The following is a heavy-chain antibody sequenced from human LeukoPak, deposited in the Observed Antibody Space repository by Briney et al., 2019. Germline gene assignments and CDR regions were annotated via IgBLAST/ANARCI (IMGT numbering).Heavy chain of an antibody. CDR3: ARGGGSYYYYMDV. CDR2: INHSGST. D-gene: IGHD3-16*01. Sequence: RSSETLSLTCAVYGGSFSGYYWSWIRQPPGKGLEWIGEINHSGSTNYNPSLKSRVTISVDTSKNQFSLKLSSVTAADTAVYYCARGGGSYYYYMDVWGKGTTVTVSS. V-gene: IGHV4-34*01. J-gene: IGHJ6*03. CDR1: GGSFSGYY.